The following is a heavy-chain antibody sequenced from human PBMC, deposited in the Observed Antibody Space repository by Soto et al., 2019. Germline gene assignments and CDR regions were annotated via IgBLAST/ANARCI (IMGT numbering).Heavy chain of an antibody. CDR3: AKDGRNYYDSSGYYYVY. CDR1: GFTFSGYA. J-gene: IGHJ4*02. Sequence: GGSLRLSCAASGFTFSGYAMSWVRQAPGKGLEWVSAISGSGGSTYYADSVKGRFTISRDNSKNTLYLQMNSLRAEDTAVYYCAKDGRNYYDSSGYYYVYWGQGTLVTVSS. D-gene: IGHD3-22*01. CDR2: ISGSGGST. V-gene: IGHV3-23*01.